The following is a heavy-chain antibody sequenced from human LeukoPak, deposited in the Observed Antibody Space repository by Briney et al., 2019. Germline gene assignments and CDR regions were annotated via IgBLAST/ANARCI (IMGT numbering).Heavy chain of an antibody. Sequence: ASVKVSCKASGYTFTSYGISWVRQAPGQGLEWMGWISAYNGNTNYAQKHQGRVTMTTDTSTSTAYMELRSLRSDDTAVYYCARGPITMIVVVMPFDYWGQGTLVTVSS. D-gene: IGHD3-22*01. V-gene: IGHV1-18*01. CDR3: ARGPITMIVVVMPFDY. J-gene: IGHJ4*02. CDR2: ISAYNGNT. CDR1: GYTFTSYG.